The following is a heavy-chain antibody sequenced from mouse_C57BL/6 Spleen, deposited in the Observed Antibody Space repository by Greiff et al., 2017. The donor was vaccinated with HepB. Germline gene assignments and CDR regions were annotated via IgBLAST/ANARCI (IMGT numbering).Heavy chain of an antibody. Sequence: EVQGVESGAGLVKPGGSLKLSCAASGFTFSSYAMSWVRQTPEQGLEWVAYISSGGDYIYYADTVKGRFTITRDNARNTVYMQMSSLKSEDTAVYYCARYDSEHHCAMDYWGQGTSVTVSS. CDR1: GFTFSSYA. CDR3: ARYDSEHHCAMDY. CDR2: ISSGGDYI. V-gene: IGHV5S21*01. D-gene: IGHD2-3*01. J-gene: IGHJ4*01.